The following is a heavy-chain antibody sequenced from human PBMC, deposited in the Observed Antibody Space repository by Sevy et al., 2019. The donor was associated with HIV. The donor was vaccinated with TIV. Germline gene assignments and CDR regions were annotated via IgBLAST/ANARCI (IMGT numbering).Heavy chain of an antibody. J-gene: IGHJ6*02. Sequence: GESLKISCKGSGYSFTRYWNGWVRQMPGKGLECMGITYPCDSGTRYSTSFQGQVTISVDKSISTAYLQWRSQKAWDTAMYYYARYAEDKAIFPYGMDIWGQGTTVTVSS. CDR1: GYSFTRYW. D-gene: IGHD5-18*01. CDR3: ARYAEDKAIFPYGMDI. CDR2: TYPCDSGT. V-gene: IGHV5-51*01.